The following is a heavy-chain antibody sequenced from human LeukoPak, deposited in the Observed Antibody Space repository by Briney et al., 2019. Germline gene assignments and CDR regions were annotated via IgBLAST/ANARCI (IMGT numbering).Heavy chain of an antibody. CDR2: INPSGGST. J-gene: IGHJ4*02. CDR1: AYTFTRYY. V-gene: IGHV1-46*01. Sequence: ASVKVSCKASAYTFTRYYIHWARQAPGQGLEWMGIINPSGGSTNYAQKFQGRVTMTRDTSTSTVYMELISLRSEDTAVYYCAREAGSTAFGYWGQGTLVTVSS. D-gene: IGHD1-14*01. CDR3: AREAGSTAFGY.